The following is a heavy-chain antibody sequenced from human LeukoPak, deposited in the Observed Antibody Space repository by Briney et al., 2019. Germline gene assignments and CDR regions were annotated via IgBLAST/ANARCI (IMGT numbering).Heavy chain of an antibody. CDR2: IYYSGST. CDR1: GASISSHY. D-gene: IGHD6-13*01. V-gene: IGHV4-59*11. CDR3: ARADSSSWYEDYYYYMDV. Sequence: SETLSLTCTVSGASISSHYWSWIRQPPGKGLEWIGYIYYSGSTNYNPSLKSRVTISVDTSKNQFSLKLSSVTAADTAVYYCARADSSSWYEDYYYYMDVWGKGTTVTVSS. J-gene: IGHJ6*03.